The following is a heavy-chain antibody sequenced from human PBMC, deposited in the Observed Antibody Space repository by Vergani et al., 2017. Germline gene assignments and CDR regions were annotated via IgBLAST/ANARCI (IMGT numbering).Heavy chain of an antibody. V-gene: IGHV4-34*01. Sequence: QVQLQQWGAGLLKPSETLSLTCAVYGGSFSGYYWSWIRQPPGKGLEWIGEINHSGSTNYNPSLKSRVTISVDTSKNQFSLKLRSVTAADTAVYYCARGRPGGSGSLYYYYYMDVWGKGTTVNVSS. J-gene: IGHJ6*03. D-gene: IGHD3-10*01. CDR3: ARGRPGGSGSLYYYYYMDV. CDR1: GGSFSGYY. CDR2: INHSGST.